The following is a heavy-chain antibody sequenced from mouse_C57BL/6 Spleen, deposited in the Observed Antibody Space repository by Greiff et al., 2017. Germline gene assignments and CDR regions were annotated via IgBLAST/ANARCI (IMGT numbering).Heavy chain of an antibody. Sequence: VPLQQPGAELVKPGASVQLSCKASGYTFTSYWMHWVKQRPGQGLAWIGMIHPNSGSTNYNEKFKSKATLTVDKSSSTAYMQLSSLTSEDSAVYYCAKLEAWFAYWGQGTLVTVSA. CDR3: AKLEAWFAY. D-gene: IGHD4-1*01. CDR1: GYTFTSYW. CDR2: IHPNSGST. V-gene: IGHV1-64*01. J-gene: IGHJ3*01.